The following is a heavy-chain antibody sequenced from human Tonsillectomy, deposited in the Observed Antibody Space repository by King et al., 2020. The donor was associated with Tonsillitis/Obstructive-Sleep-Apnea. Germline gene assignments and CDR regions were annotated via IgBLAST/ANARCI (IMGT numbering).Heavy chain of an antibody. CDR3: ARGTDLYCSGGSCYPWDY. CDR1: GYTFTSYG. J-gene: IGHJ4*02. Sequence: QLVQSGAEVKKPGASVKVSCQASGYTFTSYGISWVRQAPGQGLEWMGWISAYNGNTNYAQKLQGRVTMTTDTSTSTGYMELRSLRSDDTAVYYCARGTDLYCSGGSCYPWDYWGQGTLVTVSS. V-gene: IGHV1-18*01. CDR2: ISAYNGNT. D-gene: IGHD2-15*01.